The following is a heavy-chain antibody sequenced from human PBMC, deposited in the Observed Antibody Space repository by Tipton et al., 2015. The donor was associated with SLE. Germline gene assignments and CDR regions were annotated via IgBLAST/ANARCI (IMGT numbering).Heavy chain of an antibody. J-gene: IGHJ6*02. CDR2: ISYDGSNK. Sequence: SLRLSCAASGFTFSSYAMHWVRQAPGKGLEWVAVISYDGSNKYYADSVKGRFTISRDNSKNTLYLQMSSLRAEDTAVYYCARDSGSIAAAGTDYYYGMDVWGQGTTVTVSS. D-gene: IGHD6-13*01. V-gene: IGHV3-30*04. CDR3: ARDSGSIAAAGTDYYYGMDV. CDR1: GFTFSSYA.